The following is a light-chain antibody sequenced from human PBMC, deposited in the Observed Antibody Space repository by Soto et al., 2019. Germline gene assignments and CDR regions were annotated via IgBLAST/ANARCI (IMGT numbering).Light chain of an antibody. CDR2: DDS. V-gene: IGLV3-21*02. Sequence: SYELTQPPSVSVAPGQTARITCGGNNIGSKSVHWYQQKPGQAPVLVVYDDSDRPSGIPDRFSGSNSGNTATLTISRVEAGDEADYYCQVWDALSDHYVFGTGTKLTVL. CDR3: QVWDALSDHYV. CDR1: NIGSKS. J-gene: IGLJ1*01.